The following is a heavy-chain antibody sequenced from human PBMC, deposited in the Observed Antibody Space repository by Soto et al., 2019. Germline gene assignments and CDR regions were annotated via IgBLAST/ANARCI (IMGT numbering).Heavy chain of an antibody. CDR3: PRVPAY. V-gene: IGHV4-59*12. Sequence: PSETLSLACSVSGGSISSYYWSWIRQPPGKGLEWIGYMYHSGSTYYNPSLKSRVTISIDRSKNQFSLKLSSVTAADTAVYYCPRVPAYWGQGILVTVSS. D-gene: IGHD2-2*01. CDR1: GGSISSYY. J-gene: IGHJ4*02. CDR2: MYHSGST.